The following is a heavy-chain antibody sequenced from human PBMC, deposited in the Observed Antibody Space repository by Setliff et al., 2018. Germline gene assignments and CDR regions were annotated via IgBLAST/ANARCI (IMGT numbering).Heavy chain of an antibody. CDR1: GFTFSNYR. CDR3: ARSENCFRTHCSPYDY. CDR2: IWHDGGNK. J-gene: IGHJ4*02. V-gene: IGHV3-33*08. Sequence: PGGSLRLSCAASGFTFSNYRMHWVRQAPGKGLEWVAVIWHDGGNKYHADSVKGRFTISRDNAKNSLYLQMNSLRAADTATYYCARSENCFRTHCSPYDYWGQGTLVTVSS. D-gene: IGHD2-2*01.